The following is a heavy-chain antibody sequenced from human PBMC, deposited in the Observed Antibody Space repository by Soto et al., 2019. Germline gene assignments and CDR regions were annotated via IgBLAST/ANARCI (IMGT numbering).Heavy chain of an antibody. V-gene: IGHV3-33*01. CDR3: ARDQTTPTDAFDI. J-gene: IGHJ3*02. CDR2: IWYDGSNK. Sequence: QVQLVESGGGVVQPGRSLRLSCAASGFTFSSYGMHWVRQAPGKGLEWVAVIWYDGSNKYYADSVKGRFTISRDNSKNTLYLQMTSLRAEDTAVYYCARDQTTPTDAFDIWGQGTMVTVSS. CDR1: GFTFSSYG. D-gene: IGHD4-17*01.